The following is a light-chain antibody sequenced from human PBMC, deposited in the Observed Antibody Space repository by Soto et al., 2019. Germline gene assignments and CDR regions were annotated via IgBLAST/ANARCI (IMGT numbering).Light chain of an antibody. CDR2: DVT. J-gene: IGLJ1*01. CDR3: RSYAGTHIV. Sequence: QSVLTQPPSASGSPGQSVAISCTGTSSDVGGYDYVSWYQQHPGKAPKLMIYDVTKRPSGVPDRFSGSKSGNTASLTVSGLQAEDEADYYSRSYAGTHIVFGTGTKVTVL. V-gene: IGLV2-8*01. CDR1: SSDVGGYDY.